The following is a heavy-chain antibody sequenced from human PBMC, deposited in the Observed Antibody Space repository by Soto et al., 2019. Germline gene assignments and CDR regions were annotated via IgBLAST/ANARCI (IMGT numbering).Heavy chain of an antibody. V-gene: IGHV4-34*01. J-gene: IGHJ5*02. D-gene: IGHD3-10*02. CDR3: GRHGVYVKMGGDWSAP. Sequence: SETLSLTCAVYGGSFSGYYLTWIRKPPGTGLEWIGEINHSGSTNYNPSLKSRVTISVDTSKNQFSLKVTSVTAADTAVYYCGRHGVYVKMGGDWSAPGGQGPWVPVS. CDR2: INHSGST. CDR1: GGSFSGYY.